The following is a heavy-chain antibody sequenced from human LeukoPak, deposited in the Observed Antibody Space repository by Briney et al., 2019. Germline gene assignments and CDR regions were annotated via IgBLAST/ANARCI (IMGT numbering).Heavy chain of an antibody. Sequence: PSETLSLTCTVSGGSISSSSYYWGWIRQPPGKGLEWIGSIYYSGSTYYNPSLKSRVTISVDTSKNQFSLKLSSVTAADTAVYYCARQLGYGSGTRAFDIWGQGTMVTVSS. V-gene: IGHV4-39*01. CDR3: ARQLGYGSGTRAFDI. CDR2: IYYSGST. D-gene: IGHD3-10*01. J-gene: IGHJ3*02. CDR1: GGSISSSSYY.